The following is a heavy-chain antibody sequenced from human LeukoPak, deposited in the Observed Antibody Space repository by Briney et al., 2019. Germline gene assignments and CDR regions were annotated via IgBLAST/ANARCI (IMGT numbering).Heavy chain of an antibody. CDR1: GFTFTIYG. J-gene: IGHJ4*02. V-gene: IGHV3-23*01. D-gene: IGHD2/OR15-2a*01. Sequence: PGGSLRLSCAASGFTFTIYGMSWVRRAPGQGLEWVSAISGSGDTTYHADSVKGRFTISRDNSKNTLYLQMNSLRPEDTAVYYCANQYPGWSRGTLLTVSS. CDR3: ANQYPG. CDR2: ISGSGDTT.